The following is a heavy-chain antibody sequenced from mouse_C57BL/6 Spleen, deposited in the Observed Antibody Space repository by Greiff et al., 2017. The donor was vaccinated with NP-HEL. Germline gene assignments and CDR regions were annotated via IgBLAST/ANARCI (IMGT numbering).Heavy chain of an antibody. CDR1: GYTFTSYW. V-gene: IGHV1-64*01. Sequence: QVQLQQPGAELVKPGASVKLSCKASGYTFTSYWMHWVKQRPGQGLEWIGMIHPNSGSTNYNEKFKSKATLTVDKSSSTAYMQLSSLTSEDSAVYYCARSFYDGYYVRFAYWGQGTLVTVSA. J-gene: IGHJ3*01. D-gene: IGHD2-3*01. CDR3: ARSFYDGYYVRFAY. CDR2: IHPNSGST.